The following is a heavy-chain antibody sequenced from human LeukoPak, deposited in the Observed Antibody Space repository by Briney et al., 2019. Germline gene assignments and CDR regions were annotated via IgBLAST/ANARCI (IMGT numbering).Heavy chain of an antibody. J-gene: IGHJ4*02. CDR2: IIPILGIA. CDR1: GGSFSSYT. CDR3: VARYDYGDYVVRP. D-gene: IGHD4-17*01. Sequence: GASVKVSCKASGGSFSSYTISWVRQAPGQGLEWMGRIIPILGIANYAQKFQGRVTITADKSTSTAYMELSSLRSEDTAVYYCVARYDYGDYVVRPWGQGTLVTVSS. V-gene: IGHV1-69*02.